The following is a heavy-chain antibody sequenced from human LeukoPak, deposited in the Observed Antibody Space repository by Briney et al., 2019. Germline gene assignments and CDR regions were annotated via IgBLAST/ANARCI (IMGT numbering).Heavy chain of an antibody. CDR3: AELGITMIGGV. CDR2: IYSGGST. J-gene: IGHJ6*04. V-gene: IGHV3-66*01. D-gene: IGHD3-10*02. CDR1: EFSVGSNY. Sequence: GGSLRLSCAASEFSVGSNYMTWVRQAPGKGLEWVSLIYSGGSTYYADSVKGRFTISRDNSKNTLYLQMTSLRAEDTAVYYCAELGITMIGGVWGKGTTVTTSS.